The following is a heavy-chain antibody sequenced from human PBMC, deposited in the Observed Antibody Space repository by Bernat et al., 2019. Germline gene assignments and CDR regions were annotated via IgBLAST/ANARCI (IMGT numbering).Heavy chain of an antibody. D-gene: IGHD6-19*01. CDR1: GFTFSSYW. Sequence: EVQLVESGGGLVQPGGSLRLSCAASGFTFSSYWMSWVRQAPGKGLEWVANIKQDGSEKYYVDSVKGRFTISRDNAKNLVYLQINNLRVDDTAVYYCAKSVAVASSYGLGVWGQGTTVTVSS. CDR3: AKSVAVASSYGLGV. J-gene: IGHJ6*02. CDR2: IKQDGSEK. V-gene: IGHV3-7*01.